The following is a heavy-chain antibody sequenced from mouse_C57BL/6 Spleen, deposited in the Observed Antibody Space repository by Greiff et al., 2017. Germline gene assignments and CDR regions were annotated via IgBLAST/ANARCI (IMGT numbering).Heavy chain of an antibody. Sequence: EVKVEESGPGLVKPSQSLSLTCSVTGYSITSGYYWNWIRQFPGNKLEWMGYISYDGSNNYNPSLKNRISITRDTSKNQFFLKLNSVTTEDTATYYCARGGDSSGYSYWGQGTLVTVSA. V-gene: IGHV3-6*01. CDR1: GYSITSGYY. CDR2: ISYDGSN. J-gene: IGHJ3*01. D-gene: IGHD3-2*02. CDR3: ARGGDSSGYSY.